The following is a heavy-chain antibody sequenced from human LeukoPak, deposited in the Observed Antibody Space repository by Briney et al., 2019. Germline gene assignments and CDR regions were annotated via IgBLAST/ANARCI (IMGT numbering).Heavy chain of an antibody. CDR3: ASEGTAAGTAYFDS. D-gene: IGHD6-13*01. CDR1: GGSIRSTNYY. J-gene: IGHJ4*02. V-gene: IGHV4-39*06. Sequence: SETLSLTCAVSGGSIRSTNYYWAWIRQPPGKGLEWIGSIYYSGSTYYNPSLKGRVTMSVDTSKNQFALKLNSVTAADTAVYYCASEGTAAGTAYFDSWGQGTLVTVSS. CDR2: IYYSGST.